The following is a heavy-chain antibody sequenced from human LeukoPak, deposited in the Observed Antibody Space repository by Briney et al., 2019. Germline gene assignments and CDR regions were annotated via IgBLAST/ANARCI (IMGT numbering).Heavy chain of an antibody. D-gene: IGHD6-19*01. CDR3: AAKRMAGTGYYFES. V-gene: IGHV3-23*01. CDR2: PHGNGDET. CDR1: GVTFSSYA. Sequence: AGGSLRLSCAASGVTFSSYAMNWVRQAPGKGLEWVSSPHGNGDETHYADSVKGRFTISRDNSKATLYLQMNSLRADDTALYYCAAKRMAGTGYYFESWGQGTLVTVSS. J-gene: IGHJ4*02.